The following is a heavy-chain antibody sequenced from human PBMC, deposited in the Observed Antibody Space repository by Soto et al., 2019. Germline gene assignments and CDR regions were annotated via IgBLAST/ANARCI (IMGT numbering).Heavy chain of an antibody. CDR3: ARGGYDWYFDL. D-gene: IGHD5-18*01. Sequence: VKVSCKASGSTFNSYYIHWVRQAPGQGLEWMGIFNPSGGSTNYPQKLQGRVTLTRDTSTSTVYMELSSLRSEDTAIYYCARGGYDWYFDLWGRGTLVTVSS. CDR2: FNPSGGST. V-gene: IGHV1-46*02. J-gene: IGHJ2*01. CDR1: GSTFNSYY.